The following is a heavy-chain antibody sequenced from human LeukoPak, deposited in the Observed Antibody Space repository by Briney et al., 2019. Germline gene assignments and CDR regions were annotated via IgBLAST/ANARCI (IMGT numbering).Heavy chain of an antibody. D-gene: IGHD5-24*01. CDR1: GGSFSGYY. CDR2: INHSGST. Sequence: SETLSLTCAVYGGSFSGYYWSWIRQPPGKGLEWIGEINHSGSTNYNPSLKSRVTISVDTSKNQSSLKLSSVTAADTAVYYCARGRRWLQPTTFDYWGQGTLVTVSS. J-gene: IGHJ4*02. V-gene: IGHV4-34*01. CDR3: ARGRRWLQPTTFDY.